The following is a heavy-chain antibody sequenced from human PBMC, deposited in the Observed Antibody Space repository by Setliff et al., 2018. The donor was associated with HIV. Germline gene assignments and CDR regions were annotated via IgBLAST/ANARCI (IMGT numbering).Heavy chain of an antibody. Sequence: PSETLSLTCTVSGGSISSYYWSWIRQPPGKGLEWIGYIYYSGSTNYNPSLKSRVTISVDTSKNQFSLKLSSVTAADTAVYYCAKEGGYCSGDTCFGFDYWGQGTLVTVSS. CDR2: IYYSGST. CDR1: GGSISSYY. CDR3: AKEGGYCSGDTCFGFDY. D-gene: IGHD2-15*01. V-gene: IGHV4-59*01. J-gene: IGHJ4*02.